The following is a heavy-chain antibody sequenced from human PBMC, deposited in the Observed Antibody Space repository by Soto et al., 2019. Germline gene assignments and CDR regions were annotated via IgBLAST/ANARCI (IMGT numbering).Heavy chain of an antibody. CDR1: GGSFSGYY. V-gene: IGHV4-34*01. D-gene: IGHD3-3*01. CDR3: ARGLRIFGVVIIGNWFDP. J-gene: IGHJ5*02. Sequence: SETLSLTCAVYGGSFSGYYWSWIRQPPGKGLEWIGEINHSGSTNYNPSLKSRVTISVDTSKNQFSLKLSSVTAADTAVYYCARGLRIFGVVIIGNWFDPWGQGTLVTVSS. CDR2: INHSGST.